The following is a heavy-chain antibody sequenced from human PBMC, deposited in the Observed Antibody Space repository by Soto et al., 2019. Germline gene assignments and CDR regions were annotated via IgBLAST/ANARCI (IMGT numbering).Heavy chain of an antibody. CDR3: ARAGIVVVVAATRDPGGMEV. D-gene: IGHD2-15*01. Sequence: ASVKVSCKASGYTFTSYYMHWVRQAPGQGLEWMGIINPSGGSTSYAQKFQGRVTMTRDTSTSTVYMELSSLRSEDTAVYYCARAGIVVVVAATRDPGGMEVWGRGTTVTVSS. J-gene: IGHJ6*02. CDR2: INPSGGST. CDR1: GYTFTSYY. V-gene: IGHV1-46*01.